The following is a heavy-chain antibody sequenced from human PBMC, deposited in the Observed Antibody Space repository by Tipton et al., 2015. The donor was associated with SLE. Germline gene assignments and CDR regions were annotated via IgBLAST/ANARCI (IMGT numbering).Heavy chain of an antibody. V-gene: IGHV4-34*01. Sequence: TLSLTCVVYGGSFSGYYWTWIRQPPGKGLEWIGEINHSGSTNYNPSLKSRVTISVDTSKNQFSLKLSSVTAADTAVYYCARGPWKGGMVRGVTRFDPWGQGTLVTVSS. CDR2: INHSGST. CDR1: GGSFSGYY. J-gene: IGHJ5*02. D-gene: IGHD3-10*01. CDR3: ARGPWKGGMVRGVTRFDP.